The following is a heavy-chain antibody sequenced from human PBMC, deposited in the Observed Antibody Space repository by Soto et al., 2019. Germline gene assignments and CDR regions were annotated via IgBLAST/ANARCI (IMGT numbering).Heavy chain of an antibody. Sequence: EVQLVESGGNLVQPGGSLRLSCAASGFRFSIYSMNWVRQAPGKGLECSAYITSDTKTIKYADSVKGRFTISRDNGKNSVYLHMNSLRDEDTAVYYCARSVEGHFDYWGQGTVVTVSA. CDR2: ITSDTKTI. CDR1: GFRFSIYS. J-gene: IGHJ4*02. CDR3: ARSVEGHFDY. D-gene: IGHD6-19*01. V-gene: IGHV3-48*02.